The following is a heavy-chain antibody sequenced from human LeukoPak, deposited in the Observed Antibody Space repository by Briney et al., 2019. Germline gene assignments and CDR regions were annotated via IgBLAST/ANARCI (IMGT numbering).Heavy chain of an antibody. V-gene: IGHV4-34*01. Sequence: SETLSLTCAVYGGSFSGYYWSWIRQPPGKGLEWIGSIYHSGSTFYNLSLKSRVTISVDTSKNQFSLKLNSVTAADTAVYYCARHDSYDFWSGIPFDYWGQGTLVTVSS. CDR1: GGSFSGYY. CDR3: ARHDSYDFWSGIPFDY. D-gene: IGHD3-3*01. CDR2: IYHSGST. J-gene: IGHJ4*02.